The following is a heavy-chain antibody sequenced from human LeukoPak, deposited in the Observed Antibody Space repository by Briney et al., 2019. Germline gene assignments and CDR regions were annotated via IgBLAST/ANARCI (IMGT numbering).Heavy chain of an antibody. J-gene: IGHJ3*02. CDR3: ARPYYDGSGHTNGGAFDI. Sequence: PSETLSLTCTVSGGSISSSNWWSWVRQPPGKGLESIGEIFHSGSANYNPSLKSRVTISIDKSKNQLSLKLSSVTAADTAVYYCARPYYDGSGHTNGGAFDIWGQGTMVTVSS. CDR2: IFHSGSA. CDR1: GGSISSSNW. D-gene: IGHD3-22*01. V-gene: IGHV4-4*02.